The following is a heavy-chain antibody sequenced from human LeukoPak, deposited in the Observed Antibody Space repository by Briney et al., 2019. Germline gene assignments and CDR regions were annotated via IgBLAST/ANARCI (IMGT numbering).Heavy chain of an antibody. J-gene: IGHJ4*02. D-gene: IGHD3-3*01. V-gene: IGHV3-53*01. Sequence: GGSLRLSCAASGFTVSSNYMNWVRQAPGKGLEWVSVIYGGGSTYYADSVKGRFTISRDNSKNTLYLQMNSLRAEDTAVYYCARFPWSGYSYYFDYWGQGTLVTVSS. CDR1: GFTVSSNY. CDR2: IYGGGST. CDR3: ARFPWSGYSYYFDY.